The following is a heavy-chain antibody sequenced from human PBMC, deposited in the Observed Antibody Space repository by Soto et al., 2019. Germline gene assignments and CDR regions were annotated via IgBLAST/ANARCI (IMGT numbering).Heavy chain of an antibody. Sequence: QVQLVQSGAEVKKPGASVRVSCKASGYIFSNYDINWVRQATGQGLEWMGWMNPNSGNTGYAQRFQGRVTMTRNTSISTAYMELSSLRSEDTAVYYCARGPKYCSSVSCLSGSSWFDPWGQGTLVTVSS. V-gene: IGHV1-8*02. CDR2: MNPNSGNT. CDR3: ARGPKYCSSVSCLSGSSWFDP. J-gene: IGHJ5*02. D-gene: IGHD2-15*01. CDR1: GYIFSNYD.